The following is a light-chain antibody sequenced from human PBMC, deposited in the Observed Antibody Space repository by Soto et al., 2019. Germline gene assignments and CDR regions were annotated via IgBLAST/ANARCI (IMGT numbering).Light chain of an antibody. CDR2: AAS. V-gene: IGKV1-8*01. CDR3: QQYYSYPMYT. J-gene: IGKJ2*01. Sequence: AIRMTQSPSSFSASTGDRVTITCRASQVISSDLAWYQQKPGKAPKLLSYAASTLQSGVPSRFSGSGSGTDFTLTICCLQSEDFAAYYCQQYYSYPMYTFGQGTKLEIK. CDR1: QVISSD.